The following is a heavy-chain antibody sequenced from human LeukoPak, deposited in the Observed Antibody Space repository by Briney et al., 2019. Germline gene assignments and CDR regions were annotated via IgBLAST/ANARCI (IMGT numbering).Heavy chain of an antibody. J-gene: IGHJ4*02. Sequence: GGSLRLSCAASGFTFSSYAMSWVHQAPGKGLEWVSGISGSDGSTNYADSVKGRFTISRENSKNTLYLQMNSLRAEDTAVYYCAKSGYNRFDYWGQGTLVTVSS. D-gene: IGHD5-24*01. CDR2: ISGSDGST. CDR1: GFTFSSYA. V-gene: IGHV3-23*01. CDR3: AKSGYNRFDY.